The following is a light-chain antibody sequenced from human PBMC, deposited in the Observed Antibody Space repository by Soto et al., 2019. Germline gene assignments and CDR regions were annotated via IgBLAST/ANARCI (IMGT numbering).Light chain of an antibody. CDR3: MQGGHGPT. J-gene: IGKJ2*01. CDR2: KVS. V-gene: IGKV2-30*01. CDR1: QSLVSSNGNTY. Sequence: DVVMTQSPLSLPVTLGQPASISCRSSQSLVSSNGNTYLNWFQQRPGQSPRRLVYKVSNRDSGVPDSFSGSGSGSDFTLNISRVEAEDVSVYYCMQGGHGPTFGQGTKLEIK.